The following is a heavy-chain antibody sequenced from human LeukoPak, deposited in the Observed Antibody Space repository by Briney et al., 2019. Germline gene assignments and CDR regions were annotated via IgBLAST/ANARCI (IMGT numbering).Heavy chain of an antibody. CDR2: ISYDGSTK. D-gene: IGHD6-13*01. V-gene: IGHV3-30*18. CDR1: GFTFSSYG. Sequence: GRSLRLSCAASGFTFSSYGMHWVRQAPGKGLEWVALISYDGSTKYYGDSVRGRFTISRDNSKSTMFLQMNSLRDEDTAVYYCAKGSGWYADYWGQGTLVTVSS. CDR3: AKGSGWYADY. J-gene: IGHJ4*02.